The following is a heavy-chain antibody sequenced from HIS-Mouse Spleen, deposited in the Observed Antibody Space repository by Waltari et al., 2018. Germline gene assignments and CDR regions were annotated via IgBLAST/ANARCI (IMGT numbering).Heavy chain of an antibody. J-gene: IGHJ1*01. CDR2: IYYSGST. Sequence: QLQLQESGPGLVKPSETLSLTCTVSGGSISSSSYYWGWIRQPPGKGLEWIGSIYYSGSTYYNPSLTSRVTISVDTSKNQFSLKLSSVTAADTAVYYCARGYRQQLYFSGDFQHWGQGTLVTVSS. CDR3: ARGYRQQLYFSGDFQH. V-gene: IGHV4-39*07. CDR1: GGSISSSSYY. D-gene: IGHD6-13*01.